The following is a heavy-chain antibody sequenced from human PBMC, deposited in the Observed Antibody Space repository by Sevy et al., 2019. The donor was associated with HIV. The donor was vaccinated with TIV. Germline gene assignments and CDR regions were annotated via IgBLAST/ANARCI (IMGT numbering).Heavy chain of an antibody. Sequence: GGSLRLSCVVSGFTFSKYPMNWVRQAPGKVLEWVSSISSSSNYIYYGDSVKGRFTSSRDNAKNSLYLQMNSLTADDTAVYYCVRDGGCSSSSCLLYFDYWGQGILVTVSS. J-gene: IGHJ4*02. CDR3: VRDGGCSSSSCLLYFDY. CDR2: ISSSSNYI. D-gene: IGHD2-15*01. CDR1: GFTFSKYP. V-gene: IGHV3-21*01.